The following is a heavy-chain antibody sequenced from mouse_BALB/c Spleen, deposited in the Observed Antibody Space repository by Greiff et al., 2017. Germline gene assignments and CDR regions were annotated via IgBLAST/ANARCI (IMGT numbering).Heavy chain of an antibody. CDR3: AREDYGYGNYYAMDY. J-gene: IGHJ4*01. Sequence: EVQLQQSGPELMKPGASVKISCKASGYSFTSYYMHWVKQSHGKSLEWIGYIDPFNGGTSYNQKFKGKATLTVDKSSSTAYMHLSSLTSEDSAVYYCAREDYGYGNYYAMDYWGQGTSVTVSS. D-gene: IGHD1-2*01. CDR2: IDPFNGGT. CDR1: GYSFTSYY. V-gene: IGHV1S135*01.